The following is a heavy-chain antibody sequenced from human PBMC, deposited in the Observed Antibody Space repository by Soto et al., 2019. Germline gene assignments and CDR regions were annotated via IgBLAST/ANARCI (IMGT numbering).Heavy chain of an antibody. J-gene: IGHJ4*02. Sequence: SGPTLVKPTQTLTLTCTFSGFSLSTSGMCVSWIRQPPGKALEWLARIDWDDDKYYSTSLKTRLTISKDTSKNQVVLTMTNMDPVDTATYYCARAPTQSYCSGGSCYRIYYFDYWGQGTLVTVSS. CDR2: IDWDDDK. V-gene: IGHV2-70*11. D-gene: IGHD2-15*01. CDR1: GFSLSTSGMC. CDR3: ARAPTQSYCSGGSCYRIYYFDY.